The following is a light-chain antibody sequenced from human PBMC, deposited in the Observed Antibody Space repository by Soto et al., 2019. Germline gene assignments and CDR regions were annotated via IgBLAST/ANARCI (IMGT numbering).Light chain of an antibody. J-gene: IGKJ1*01. Sequence: DIQMTQSPSSVSASVGDRVTITCRASQSISSWLAWYQQKPGKAPKLLIYDASSLESGVSSRFSGGGSGTEFTLTISSLQPDDFATYYCQQYKTYWTFGPGTKVDIK. CDR1: QSISSW. V-gene: IGKV1-5*01. CDR2: DAS. CDR3: QQYKTYWT.